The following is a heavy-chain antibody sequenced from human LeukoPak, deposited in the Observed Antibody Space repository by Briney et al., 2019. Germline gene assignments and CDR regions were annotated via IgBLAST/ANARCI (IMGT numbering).Heavy chain of an antibody. D-gene: IGHD3-22*01. CDR3: ATTPYYYDSGGYSLGDY. Sequence: SETLSLTCAVYGGSFSGYYWSWIRQPPGKGLEWIGEINHSGSTNYSPSLKSRVTISVGTSKNQFSLKLTSVTAADTAVYYCATTPYYYDSGGYSLGDYWGQGTLVTVSS. CDR1: GGSFSGYY. J-gene: IGHJ4*02. V-gene: IGHV4-34*01. CDR2: INHSGST.